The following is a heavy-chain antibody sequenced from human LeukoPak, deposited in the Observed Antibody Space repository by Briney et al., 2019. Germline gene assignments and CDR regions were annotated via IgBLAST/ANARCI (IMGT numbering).Heavy chain of an antibody. J-gene: IGHJ1*01. Sequence: GGSLRLSCAASGFTFSNYSMNWVRQAPGKGQEWVLYISSSSSTIYYADSVKGRFTISRDNVKNSLYLQMNSLRAEDTAVYYCARDLTYYYDSSASYWGQGTLVTVSS. D-gene: IGHD3-22*01. V-gene: IGHV3-48*01. CDR2: ISSSSSTI. CDR1: GFTFSNYS. CDR3: ARDLTYYYDSSASY.